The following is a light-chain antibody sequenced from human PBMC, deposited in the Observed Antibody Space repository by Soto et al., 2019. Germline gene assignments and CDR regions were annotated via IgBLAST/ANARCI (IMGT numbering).Light chain of an antibody. CDR3: QQYYNTPQT. CDR2: GAS. V-gene: IGKV4-1*01. Sequence: DIVMTQSPDSLAVSLGERAAINCKSSQSLLYSANNKNYLAWYQQKPGQPPKLLIYGASTRESGVPDRFSGSGYGTDFTLTISSLQAEDAAVYDCQQYYNTPQTFGQGTKVEVK. CDR1: QSLLYSANNKNY. J-gene: IGKJ1*01.